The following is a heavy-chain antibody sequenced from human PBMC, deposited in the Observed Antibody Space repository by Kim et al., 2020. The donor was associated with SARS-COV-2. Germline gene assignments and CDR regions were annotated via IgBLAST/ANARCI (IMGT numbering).Heavy chain of an antibody. D-gene: IGHD2-8*01. J-gene: IGHJ6*02. V-gene: IGHV3-33*01. CDR3: ARVLVFYYYGMDV. Sequence: GGSLRLSCAASGFTFSSYGMHWVRQAPGKGLEWVAAIWYDGSNKYYADSVKGRFTISRDNSKNTLYLQMNSLRAEDTAVDYCARVLVFYYYGMDVWVQGT. CDR1: GFTFSSYG. CDR2: IWYDGSNK.